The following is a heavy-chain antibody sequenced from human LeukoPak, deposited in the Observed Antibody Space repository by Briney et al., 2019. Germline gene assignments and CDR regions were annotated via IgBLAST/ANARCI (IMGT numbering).Heavy chain of an antibody. CDR3: MRALTISGIGPPPA. J-gene: IGHJ5*02. CDR1: GATFTKYI. V-gene: IGHV1-46*01. CDR2: IDPNGGRT. D-gene: IGHD3-3*01. Sequence: GASVKVSCKASGATFTKYIIHWVRQAPGQGFEWLGGIDPNGGRTFHAQKFQDRVTLTRDLSPTTVYMELSSLREEDTAVYYCMRALTISGIGPPPAWGQGTLLTVSS.